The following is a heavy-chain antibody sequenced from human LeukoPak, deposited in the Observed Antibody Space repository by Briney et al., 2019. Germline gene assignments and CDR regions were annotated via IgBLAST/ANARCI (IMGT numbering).Heavy chain of an antibody. CDR1: GFTFRDYG. D-gene: IGHD5-18*01. J-gene: IGHJ4*02. V-gene: IGHV3-30*02. CDR3: SRAKIGERYSYGFEYFDY. CDR2: IRYGGSNK. Sequence: GGSLRLSCAASGFTFRDYGVHWVRQAPGKGLEWVAFIRYGGSNKYYADSVKGRFTISRDNSKNTLYLQMNSLRAEDTAAYYCSRAKIGERYSYGFEYFDYWGQGTLVTVSS.